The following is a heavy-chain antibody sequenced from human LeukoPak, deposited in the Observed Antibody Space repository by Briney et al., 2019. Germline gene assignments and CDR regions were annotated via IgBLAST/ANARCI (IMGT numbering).Heavy chain of an antibody. CDR3: ASLRLLGGYCWFDP. J-gene: IGHJ5*02. D-gene: IGHD2-21*02. Sequence: GGSLRLSCAASGFTFSSYWMSWVRQAPGKGLEWVANIKQDGSEKYYVDSVKGRFTISRDNAKNSLYLQMNSLRAEDTAVYYCASLRLLGGYCWFDPWGQGTLVTVSS. CDR2: IKQDGSEK. CDR1: GFTFSSYW. V-gene: IGHV3-7*01.